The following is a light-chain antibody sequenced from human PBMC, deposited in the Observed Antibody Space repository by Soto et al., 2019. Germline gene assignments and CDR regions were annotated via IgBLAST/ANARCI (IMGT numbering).Light chain of an antibody. J-gene: IGKJ5*01. CDR2: GAS. Sequence: EIVMTQSPATLSVSPGERATLSCRASQRFSSNLAWYQQKPGQAPRLLIYGASSRATGIPVRFSGSGSGTHFTPTISRLEPGDFAVYYCQHFGGTTFTFGQGTRLEI. V-gene: IGKV3-15*01. CDR1: QRFSSN. CDR3: QHFGGTTFT.